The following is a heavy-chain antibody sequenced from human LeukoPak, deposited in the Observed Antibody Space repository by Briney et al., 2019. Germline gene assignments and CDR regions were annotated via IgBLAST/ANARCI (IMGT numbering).Heavy chain of an antibody. CDR3: AGRSSGSTWYFDF. CDR1: GGSFSSGGSY. V-gene: IGHV4-31*11. Sequence: PSETLSLNCAVYGGSFSSGGSYWSWIRQHPGRGLEWLGYISYGGNTYYNPSLKSRAAMSLDTSKNQFSLKLTCVTAADTAVYYCAGRSSGSTWYFDFWGQGNLVTVSP. CDR2: ISYGGNT. D-gene: IGHD6-6*01. J-gene: IGHJ4*02.